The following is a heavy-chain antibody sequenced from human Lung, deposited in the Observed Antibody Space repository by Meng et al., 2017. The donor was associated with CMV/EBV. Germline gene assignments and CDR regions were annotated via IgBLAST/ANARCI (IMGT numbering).Heavy chain of an antibody. CDR1: GGSISSSSYY. Sequence: SETLSLTCTVSGGSISSSSYYWGWIRQPPGKGLEWIGSIYYSGSTYYNPSLKSRVTISVDTSKNQFSLKLSSVTAADTAVYYCARQDIVVVPAAIVAYWGQGTLVXVSS. V-gene: IGHV4-39*01. CDR3: ARQDIVVVPAAIVAY. D-gene: IGHD2-2*01. CDR2: IYYSGST. J-gene: IGHJ4*02.